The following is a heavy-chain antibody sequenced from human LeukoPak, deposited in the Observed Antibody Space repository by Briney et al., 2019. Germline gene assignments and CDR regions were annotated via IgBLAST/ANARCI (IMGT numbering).Heavy chain of an antibody. CDR1: GGSFSGYY. J-gene: IGHJ4*02. CDR3: ARGTPMPERFLEWLPRSLYYFDY. CDR2: INHSGST. D-gene: IGHD3-3*01. V-gene: IGHV4-34*01. Sequence: MASETLSLTCAVYGGSFSGYYWSWIRQPPGKGLEWIGEINHSGSTNYNPSLKSRVTISVDTSKNQFSLRVSSVTAADTAIYFCARGTPMPERFLEWLPRSLYYFDYWGQGTLVTVSS.